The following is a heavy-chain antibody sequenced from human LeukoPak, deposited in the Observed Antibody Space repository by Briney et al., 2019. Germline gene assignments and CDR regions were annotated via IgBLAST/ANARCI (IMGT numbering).Heavy chain of an antibody. J-gene: IGHJ3*02. CDR1: RGTVSRYP. CDR2: IIPIFGTA. Sequence: GSSVKVSCKASRGTVSRYPISWVRQAPGQGLEWMGGIIPIFGTANYAQKFQGRVTMTRDMSTSTVYMELSSLRSEDTAVYYCARRRPTNAFDIWGQGTMVTVSS. CDR3: ARRRPTNAFDI. V-gene: IGHV1-69*05.